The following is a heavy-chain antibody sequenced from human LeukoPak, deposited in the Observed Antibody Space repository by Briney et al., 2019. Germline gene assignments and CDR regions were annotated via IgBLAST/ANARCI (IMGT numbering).Heavy chain of an antibody. CDR3: ASSPEDVAEYFQH. CDR1: GGSVSSGSYY. V-gene: IGHV4-61*01. J-gene: IGHJ1*01. CDR2: IYYSGST. Sequence: SETLSLTCTVSGGSVSSGSYYWSWIRQPPGKGLEGIGYIYYSGSTNYNPSLKSRVTISVDTSKNQFSLKLSSVTAADTAVYYCASSPEDVAEYFQHWGQGTLVTVSS.